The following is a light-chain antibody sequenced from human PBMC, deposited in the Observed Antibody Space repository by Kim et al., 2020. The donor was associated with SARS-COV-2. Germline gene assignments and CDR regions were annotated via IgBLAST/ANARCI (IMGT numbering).Light chain of an antibody. CDR3: LLYMNSGISV. J-gene: IGLJ2*01. CDR2: STN. V-gene: IGLV8-61*01. Sequence: GATVPLPLGCVSGSVSTSYSPIWFQQTPGQAPRTLIYSTNTRSSGVPDRFSGSILGNKAALTITGAQADDESDYYCLLYMNSGISVFGGGTQLTVL. CDR1: SGSVSTSYS.